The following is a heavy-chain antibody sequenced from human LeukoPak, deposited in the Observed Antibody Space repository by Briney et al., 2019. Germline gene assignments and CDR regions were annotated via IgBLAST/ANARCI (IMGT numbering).Heavy chain of an antibody. D-gene: IGHD2-15*01. CDR1: GFPLSSYS. V-gene: IGHV3-48*01. J-gene: IGHJ4*02. Sequence: GGSLRLSCAASGFPLSSYSINWVRQAPGKGLEWVSYISSSGSAIYYVDSVKGRFTVSRENAKNSLFLQMNSPRAEDTAVYYCVRVKGSYFDYWGQGALVTVSS. CDR2: ISSSGSAI. CDR3: VRVKGSYFDY.